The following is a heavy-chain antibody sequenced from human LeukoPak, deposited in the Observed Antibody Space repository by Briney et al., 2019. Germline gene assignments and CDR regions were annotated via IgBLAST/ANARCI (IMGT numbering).Heavy chain of an antibody. J-gene: IGHJ6*02. V-gene: IGHV4-59*01. CDR2: IYYSGST. CDR1: GGSITSYY. CDR3: ARDTYYGMDV. Sequence: SETLSLTCTVSGGSITSYYWSWIRQPPGKGLEWIGYIYYSGSTNYNPSLKSRVTISVDTSKNQFSLKLSSVTAADTAVYYCARDTYYGMDVWGQGTTVTVSS.